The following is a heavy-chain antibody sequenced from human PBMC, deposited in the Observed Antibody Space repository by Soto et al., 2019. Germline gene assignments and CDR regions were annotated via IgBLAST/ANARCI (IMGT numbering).Heavy chain of an antibody. V-gene: IGHV4-30-4*01. CDR2: IYSGGSI. J-gene: IGHJ4*02. CDR3: ARLPSGDKVDY. CDR1: GGSISNVNDC. D-gene: IGHD7-27*01. Sequence: QVQLKESGPGLVKPSQTLALTCIVSGGSISNVNDCWSWIRQRPDKGLEWIGHIYSGGSIDNNPSLRSRVIQLVDTSQNLFSLRLSPVSAADAAVYYCARLPSGDKVDYWGQGTLVTVSS.